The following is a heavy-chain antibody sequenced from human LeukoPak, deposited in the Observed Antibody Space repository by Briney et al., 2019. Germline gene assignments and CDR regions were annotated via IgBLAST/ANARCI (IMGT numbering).Heavy chain of an antibody. V-gene: IGHV3-21*04. CDR2: IRSRSSHI. D-gene: IGHD5-12*01. Sequence: GGSLRLSCAASGFSFITYSMNGVRQAPGKGLEGVQLIRSRSSHIYHADSVKGRFTISRDNPKNSLYLQMNSLSAEHTAVYYCASGNDSYYFDYWGQGTLVTVSS. CDR3: ASGNDSYYFDY. CDR1: GFSFITYS. J-gene: IGHJ4*02.